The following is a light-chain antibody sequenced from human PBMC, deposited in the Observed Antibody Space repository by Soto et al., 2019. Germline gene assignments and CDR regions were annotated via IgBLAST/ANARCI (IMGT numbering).Light chain of an antibody. Sequence: DIVMTQSPLSLPVTPGEPASISCRSSQSLLHSNGYTYLDWYLQKPGQSPQLLIYLGSNRASGVPDRFSGSGSGTDITLKISRVEAEDVGVYYCMQALHTPPTFGQGTRLEIK. CDR2: LGS. J-gene: IGKJ5*01. CDR3: MQALHTPPT. CDR1: QSLLHSNGYTY. V-gene: IGKV2-28*01.